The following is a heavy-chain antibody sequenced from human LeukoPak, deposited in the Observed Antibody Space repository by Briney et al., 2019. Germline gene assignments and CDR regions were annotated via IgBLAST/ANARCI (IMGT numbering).Heavy chain of an antibody. CDR3: ARGGDVLLWFGELR. CDR2: ISSSGSTI. J-gene: IGHJ4*02. Sequence: PGGSLRLSCAASGFTYSSYEMNWVRQAPGKGLEWVSYISSSGSTIYYADSVKGRFTISRDNAKNSLYLQMNSLRAEDTAVYYCARGGDVLLWFGELRWGQGTLVTVSS. V-gene: IGHV3-48*03. D-gene: IGHD3-10*01. CDR1: GFTYSSYE.